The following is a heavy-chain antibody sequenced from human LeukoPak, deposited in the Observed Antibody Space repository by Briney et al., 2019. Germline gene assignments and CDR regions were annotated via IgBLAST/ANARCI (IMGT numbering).Heavy chain of an antibody. CDR1: EFTFSRYS. J-gene: IGHJ4*02. CDR3: ARDPVAAALDY. Sequence: GGSLRLSCAASEFTFSRYSMHWVRQAPGKGLEWISCISRSSRTIYYADSVKGRFTISRDNAKNSLYLQMNSLRAEDTAVYYCARDPVAAALDYWGQGTLVTVPS. V-gene: IGHV3-48*04. D-gene: IGHD6-13*01. CDR2: ISRSSRTI.